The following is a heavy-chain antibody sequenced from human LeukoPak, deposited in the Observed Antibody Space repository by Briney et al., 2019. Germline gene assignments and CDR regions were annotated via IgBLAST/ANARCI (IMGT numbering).Heavy chain of an antibody. Sequence: SETLSLTCAVYGGSFSGYYWSWIRQPPGKGLEWIGEVNHSGNTNYNPSLKSRVTISVDTSKNQFSLKLSSVTAADTAVYYCLRDRGYGGSKTAAFDIWGQGTMVTVSS. CDR2: VNHSGNT. J-gene: IGHJ3*02. CDR1: GGSFSGYY. V-gene: IGHV4-34*01. D-gene: IGHD5-12*01. CDR3: LRDRGYGGSKTAAFDI.